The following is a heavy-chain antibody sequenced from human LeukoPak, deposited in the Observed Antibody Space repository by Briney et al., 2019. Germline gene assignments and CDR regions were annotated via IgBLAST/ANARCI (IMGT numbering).Heavy chain of an antibody. CDR2: MNPNSGKT. D-gene: IGHD6-13*01. Sequence: ASVKVSCKASGYTFTSYDIHWVRQATGQGLEWMGWMNPNSGKTGYAQRFQGRVTMTRNTSITTAYMVLSSLRSEDTAVYYCAKSFGPVIAAAGTGADWGQGTLVTVSS. V-gene: IGHV1-8*01. J-gene: IGHJ4*02. CDR1: GYTFTSYD. CDR3: AKSFGPVIAAAGTGAD.